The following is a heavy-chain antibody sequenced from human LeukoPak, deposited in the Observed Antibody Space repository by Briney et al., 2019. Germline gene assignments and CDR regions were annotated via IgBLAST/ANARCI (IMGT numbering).Heavy chain of an antibody. CDR2: INHSGST. CDR1: GGSFSGYY. J-gene: IGHJ4*02. V-gene: IGHV4-34*01. Sequence: SETLSLTCAVYGGSFSGYYWSWIRQPPGKGLEWIGEINHSGSTNYNPSLTSRISTSVDTSKNQFPLRLSSVTAADTAVYFCARHATIAAAGDYWGQGTLVTVSS. CDR3: ARHATIAAAGDY. D-gene: IGHD6-13*01.